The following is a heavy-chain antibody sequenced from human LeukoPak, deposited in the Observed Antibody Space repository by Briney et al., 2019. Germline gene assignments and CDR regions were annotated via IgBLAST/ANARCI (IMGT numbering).Heavy chain of an antibody. D-gene: IGHD7-27*01. J-gene: IGHJ6*03. Sequence: GGSLRLSCAASGFTFTTYWMSWVRQAPGKGLEWVANIDQDGSEKYYVDSVKGRFTISRDNAKNLLYLQMNSLRAEDTAVYYCARSGYYYYYMDVWGKGTTVTVSS. CDR3: ARSGYYYYYMDV. CDR2: IDQDGSEK. CDR1: GFTFTTYW. V-gene: IGHV3-7*01.